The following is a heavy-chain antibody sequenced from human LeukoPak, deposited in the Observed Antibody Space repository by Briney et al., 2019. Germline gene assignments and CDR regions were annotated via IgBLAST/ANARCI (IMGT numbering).Heavy chain of an antibody. J-gene: IGHJ4*02. CDR3: ARDRGGATDY. V-gene: IGHV3-30*03. CDR2: ISHEGSYQ. CDR1: GFSFGSYG. D-gene: IGHD1-26*01. Sequence: GGSLRLSCAASGFSFGSYGIHWVRQAPGKGLEWVAVISHEGSYQYHADSVKGRFTISRDNAKNSLYLQMNSLRAEDTAVYYCARDRGGATDYWGQGTLVTVSS.